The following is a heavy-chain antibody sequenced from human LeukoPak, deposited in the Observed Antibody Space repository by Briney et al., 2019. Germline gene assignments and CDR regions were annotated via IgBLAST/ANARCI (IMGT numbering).Heavy chain of an antibody. D-gene: IGHD3-9*01. Sequence: GGCLRLACAVSGLTVISYEISWVRQAPGKGRGWVSYISSSVSTIYYADSVKGRFTITRDTATNSLYLQMTSLRAEDTAVYYCARDLGSPLRYFDWSRPNDAFDIWGQGTMVTASS. CDR2: ISSSVSTI. V-gene: IGHV3-48*03. CDR3: ARDLGSPLRYFDWSRPNDAFDI. J-gene: IGHJ3*02. CDR1: GLTVISYE.